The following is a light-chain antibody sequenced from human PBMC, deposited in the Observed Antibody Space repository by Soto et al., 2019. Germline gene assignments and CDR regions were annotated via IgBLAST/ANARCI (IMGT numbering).Light chain of an antibody. J-gene: IGKJ1*01. Sequence: ETVLTQSPGTLSLSPGERATLSCRASQRVTSSYLAWYQQKPGQAPRLLIYGASSRAAGISDRFSGSGSGTDFTLTISRLEPEDFAVYYCQQYGSSPVSFGQGTKVDIK. CDR3: QQYGSSPVS. CDR1: QRVTSSY. V-gene: IGKV3-20*01. CDR2: GAS.